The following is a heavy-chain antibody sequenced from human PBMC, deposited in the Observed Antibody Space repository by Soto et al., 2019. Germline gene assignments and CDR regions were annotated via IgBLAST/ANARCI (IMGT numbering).Heavy chain of an antibody. Sequence: EVQLVESGGGLVQPGRSLRLSSAASGFTFDDYAMHWVRQAPGKGLEWVSGISWNSGSIGYADSVKGRFTISRDNAKNSLYLQMNSLRAEDTALYYCAKGSLSSWTGYGMDVWGQGTTVTVSS. CDR3: AKGSLSSWTGYGMDV. D-gene: IGHD6-13*01. J-gene: IGHJ6*02. CDR2: ISWNSGSI. CDR1: GFTFDDYA. V-gene: IGHV3-9*01.